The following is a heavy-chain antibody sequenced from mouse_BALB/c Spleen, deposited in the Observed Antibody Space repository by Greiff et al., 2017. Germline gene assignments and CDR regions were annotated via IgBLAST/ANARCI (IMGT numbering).Heavy chain of an antibody. CDR1: GFTFSSYA. V-gene: IGHV5-6-5*01. CDR3: ARDGAL. CDR2: ISSGGST. Sequence: EVQGVESGGGLVKPGGSLKLSCAASGFTFSSYAMSWVRQTPEKRLEWVASISSGGSTYYPDSVKGRFTISRDNARNILYLQMSSLRSEDTAMYYCARDGALWGQGTSVTVSS. J-gene: IGHJ4*01.